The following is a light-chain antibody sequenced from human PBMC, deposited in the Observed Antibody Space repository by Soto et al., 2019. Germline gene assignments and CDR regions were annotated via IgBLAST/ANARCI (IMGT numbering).Light chain of an antibody. Sequence: EIVLTHSPATLSLSPWDIATLSCRASQSITRNLAWYQQHPGQPPRLLIYDASNRATGIPARFSGSGSGTDFTLTISSLEPEDFAVYYCQQRSNWPRFTFGPGTKVDIK. CDR3: QQRSNWPRFT. V-gene: IGKV3-11*01. CDR1: QSITRN. J-gene: IGKJ3*01. CDR2: DAS.